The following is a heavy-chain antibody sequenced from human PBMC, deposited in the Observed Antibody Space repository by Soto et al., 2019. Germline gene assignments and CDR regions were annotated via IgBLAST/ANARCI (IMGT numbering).Heavy chain of an antibody. CDR2: IIPIFGTA. V-gene: IGHV1-69*12. Sequence: QVQLVQSGAEVKKPGSSVKVSCKASRGTFSSYAISWVRQAPGQGLEWMGGIIPIFGTADYAQKIQGRVPITADESTSTASMELSSLRSEETAVYYCASPPIVATIVNYYYGMDVWGQGTTVTVSS. D-gene: IGHD5-12*01. CDR3: ASPPIVATIVNYYYGMDV. J-gene: IGHJ6*02. CDR1: RGTFSSYA.